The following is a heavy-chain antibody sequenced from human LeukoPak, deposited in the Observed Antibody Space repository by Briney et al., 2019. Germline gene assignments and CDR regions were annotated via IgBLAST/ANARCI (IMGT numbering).Heavy chain of an antibody. D-gene: IGHD5-18*01. CDR2: IKQDGSEK. CDR1: GFTFSSYW. Sequence: PGRSLRLSCAASGFTFSSYWMTWVRQAPGKGLEWVANIKQDGSEKYYVDSVKGRFTVSRDNAKNSLYLQMNSLRAEDTALYYCAKDLQGYSYNWYFDLWGRGTLVTVSS. CDR3: AKDLQGYSYNWYFDL. J-gene: IGHJ2*01. V-gene: IGHV3-7*03.